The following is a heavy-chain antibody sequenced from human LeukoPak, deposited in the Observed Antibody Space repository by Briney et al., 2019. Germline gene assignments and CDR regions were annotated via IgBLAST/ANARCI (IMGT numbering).Heavy chain of an antibody. D-gene: IGHD6-6*01. J-gene: IGHJ4*02. CDR1: GGSFSGYY. CDR2: INHSGST. V-gene: IGHV4-34*01. Sequence: SETLSLTCAVYGGSFSGYYWSWIRQPPGKGLEWIGEINHSGSTNYNPSLKSRVTISVDTSKNQFSLKLSSVTAADTAVYYCAGLTHRQLVRGPTQRIDYWGEGTLVTVSS. CDR3: AGLTHRQLVRGPTQRIDY.